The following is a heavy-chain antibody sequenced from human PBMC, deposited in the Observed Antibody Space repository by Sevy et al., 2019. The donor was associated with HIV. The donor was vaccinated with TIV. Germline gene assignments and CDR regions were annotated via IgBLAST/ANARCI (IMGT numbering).Heavy chain of an antibody. CDR2: IYYSGST. D-gene: IGHD2-2*01. CDR1: GGSISSSSYH. Sequence: SETLSLTCTVSGGSISSSSYHWGWIRQPPGKGLEWIGSIYYSGSTYYNPSLKSRVTISVDTSKNQFSLKLSSVTAADTAVYYCARLEYCSSTSCYPSPPMVDYWGQGTLVTVSS. J-gene: IGHJ4*02. V-gene: IGHV4-39*01. CDR3: ARLEYCSSTSCYPSPPMVDY.